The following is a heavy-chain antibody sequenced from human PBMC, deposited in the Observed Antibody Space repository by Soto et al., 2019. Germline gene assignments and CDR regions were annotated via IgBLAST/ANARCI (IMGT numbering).Heavy chain of an antibody. CDR1: GGSISSSNW. J-gene: IGHJ6*02. CDR3: ASIYDFWSGRHGMDV. D-gene: IGHD3-3*01. CDR2: IYHSGST. Sequence: QVQLQESGPGLVKPSGTLSLTCAVSGGSISSSNWWSWVRQPPGKGLEWIGEIYHSGSTNYNPSLKTRVTISIDKSKNQFSLKLSSVTAADTAVYYCASIYDFWSGRHGMDVWGQGTTVTVSS. V-gene: IGHV4-4*02.